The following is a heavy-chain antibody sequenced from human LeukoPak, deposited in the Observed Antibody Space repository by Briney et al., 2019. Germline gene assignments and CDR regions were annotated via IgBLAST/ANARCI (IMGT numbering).Heavy chain of an antibody. J-gene: IGHJ5*02. V-gene: IGHV4-34*01. CDR3: AIRSWNYGGWFDP. CDR1: GGSFSGYY. D-gene: IGHD1-7*01. CDR2: INHSGST. Sequence: SETLSLTCAVYGGSFSGYYWSWIRQPPGKGLEWIGEINHSGSTNYNPSLKSRVTISVDTSKNQFSLKLSSVTAADTAVYYGAIRSWNYGGWFDPWGQGTLVTVSS.